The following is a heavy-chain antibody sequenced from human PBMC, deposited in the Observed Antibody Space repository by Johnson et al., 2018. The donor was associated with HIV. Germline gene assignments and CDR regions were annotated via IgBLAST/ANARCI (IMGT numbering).Heavy chain of an antibody. CDR2: ISNDGSNK. CDR3: AREAGAGGAFDI. V-gene: IGHV3-30-3*01. J-gene: IGHJ3*02. CDR1: GFTFSKHT. D-gene: IGHD3-16*01. Sequence: VQLVESGGGVVQPVRSLRLSCAASGFTFSKHTMYWVRQAPGKGLEWVALISNDGSNKYYADSVKGRFTISRDNSKNTLYLQMNSLRAEDTAVYYCAREAGAGGAFDIWGQGTMVTVSS.